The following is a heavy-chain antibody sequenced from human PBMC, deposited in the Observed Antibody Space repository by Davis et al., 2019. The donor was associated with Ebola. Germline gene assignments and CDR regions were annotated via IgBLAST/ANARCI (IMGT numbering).Heavy chain of an antibody. CDR2: MNPNSGNT. Sequence: ASVRVSCKASGYTFTSYDINWVRQATGQGLEWMGWMNPNSGNTGYAQKFQGRVTMTRNTSISTAYMELSSLRSEDTAVYYCARDLYTGRYCSGGSCYSREYYYYGMDVWGQGTTVTVSS. D-gene: IGHD2-15*01. V-gene: IGHV1-8*01. J-gene: IGHJ6*02. CDR1: GYTFTSYD. CDR3: ARDLYTGRYCSGGSCYSREYYYYGMDV.